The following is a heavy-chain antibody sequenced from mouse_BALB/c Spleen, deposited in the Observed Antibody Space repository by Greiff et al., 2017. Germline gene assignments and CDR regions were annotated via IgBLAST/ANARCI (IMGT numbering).Heavy chain of an antibody. CDR1: GYAFTNYL. V-gene: IGHV1-54*03. D-gene: IGHD2-12*01. CDR2: INPGSGGT. CDR3: ARGDSYYMYFDV. Sequence: QVQLQQSGAELVRPGTSVKVSCKASGYAFTNYLIEWVKQRPGQGLEWIGVINPGSGGTNYNEKFKGKATLTADKSSSTAYMQLSSLTSDDSAVYFCARGDSYYMYFDVWGAGTTVTVSS. J-gene: IGHJ1*01.